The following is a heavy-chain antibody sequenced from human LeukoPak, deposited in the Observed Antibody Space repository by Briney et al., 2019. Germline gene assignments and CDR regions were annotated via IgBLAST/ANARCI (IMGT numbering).Heavy chain of an antibody. D-gene: IGHD1-26*01. CDR3: SRDHPTQGGSSTNWFDP. Sequence: SVTVTLKGSGYTFTGYYMHGVGQARGRGREWVGWINPNRGGTNLAQTVQGRVTMTRDTSISEAYLELSRLSADGADGCFLSRDHPTQGGSSTNWFDPSGQGTLVTASS. J-gene: IGHJ5*02. CDR1: GYTFTGYY. CDR2: INPNRGGT. V-gene: IGHV1-2*02.